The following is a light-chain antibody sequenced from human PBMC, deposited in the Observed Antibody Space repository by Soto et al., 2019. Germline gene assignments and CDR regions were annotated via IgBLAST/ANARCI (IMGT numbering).Light chain of an antibody. CDR1: SSDIGGYNH. J-gene: IGLJ3*02. CDR3: SSYTTRGSFGV. V-gene: IGLV2-14*01. CDR2: EVS. Sequence: QSALTQPASVSGSLGQSITISCTGTSSDIGGYNHVSWYQHYPGKAPKVMLYEVSNRPSGVSSRFSGSKSGITASLTISGLQADDEADYYCSSYTTRGSFGVFGGGTKLTVL.